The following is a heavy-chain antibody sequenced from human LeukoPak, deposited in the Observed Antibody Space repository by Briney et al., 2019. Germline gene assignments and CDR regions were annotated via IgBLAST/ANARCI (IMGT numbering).Heavy chain of an antibody. CDR2: INPSGGST. Sequence: AASVKVSCKASGDTYTDFYIHWVRQAPGQGLEWMGIINPSGGSTSYAQKFQGRVTMTRDMSTSTVYMELSSLRSEDTAVYYCARDPSGGGYTGLDYYYYYMDVWGKGTTVTVSS. CDR1: GDTYTDFY. J-gene: IGHJ6*03. D-gene: IGHD5-18*01. V-gene: IGHV1-46*01. CDR3: ARDPSGGGYTGLDYYYYYMDV.